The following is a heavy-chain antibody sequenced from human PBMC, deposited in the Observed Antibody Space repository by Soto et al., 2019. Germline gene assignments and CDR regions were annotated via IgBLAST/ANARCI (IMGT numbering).Heavy chain of an antibody. V-gene: IGHV1-2*02. CDR1: GYTFTGYD. D-gene: IGHD3-9*01. CDR3: ARGDPGRLRYFDWCPDNHNSFDI. CDR2: INANSGGT. Sequence: ASVKVSCKASGYTFTGYDMHWVRQAPGQGLEWMGWINANSGGTNYAQKFQGRVTMTRDTSISTAYMELSSLRSDDTAVYYCARGDPGRLRYFDWCPDNHNSFDIWGQGTMVTVSS. J-gene: IGHJ3*02.